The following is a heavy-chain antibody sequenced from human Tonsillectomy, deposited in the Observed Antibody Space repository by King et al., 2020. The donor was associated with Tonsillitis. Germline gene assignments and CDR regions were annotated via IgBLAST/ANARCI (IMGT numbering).Heavy chain of an antibody. CDR2: IWYDGSNK. CDR3: ARDQRGANYGDDHDAFDI. J-gene: IGHJ3*02. V-gene: IGHV3-33*08. CDR1: GFTFSSYG. D-gene: IGHD4-17*01. Sequence: VQLVESGGGVVQPGRSLRLSCAASGFTFSSYGMHWVRQAPGKGLEWVAVIWYDGSNKYYADSVKGRFTISRDNSKNTLYLQMNSLRAEDTAVYYCARDQRGANYGDDHDAFDIWGQGTMVPVSS.